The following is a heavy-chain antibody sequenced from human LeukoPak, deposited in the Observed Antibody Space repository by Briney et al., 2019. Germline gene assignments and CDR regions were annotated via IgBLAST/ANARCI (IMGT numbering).Heavy chain of an antibody. Sequence: GGPLRLSCAASGFTFSSYSMNWVRQAPGKGLEWVSSISSSSSYIYYADSVKGRFTISRDNAKNSLYLQMNSLRAEDTAVYYCARSEDYDILTGYAADFDYWGQGTLVTVSS. V-gene: IGHV3-21*01. J-gene: IGHJ4*02. CDR2: ISSSSSYI. D-gene: IGHD3-9*01. CDR3: ARSEDYDILTGYAADFDY. CDR1: GFTFSSYS.